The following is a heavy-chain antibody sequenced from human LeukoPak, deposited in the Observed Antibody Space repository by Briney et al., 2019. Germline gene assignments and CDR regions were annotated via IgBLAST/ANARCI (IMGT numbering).Heavy chain of an antibody. CDR2: IWYDGSNQ. Sequence: GRSLRLSCTASGFTFSSYGMHWVRQAPGKGLEWVAVIWYDGSNQQYADSVKGRFTISRDNSGNTVFMQMNSLRPEDTAVYYCAKDTDIVVVPTPDYWGQGTLVTVSS. CDR1: GFTFSSYG. CDR3: AKDTDIVVVPTPDY. J-gene: IGHJ4*02. V-gene: IGHV3-33*06. D-gene: IGHD2-2*01.